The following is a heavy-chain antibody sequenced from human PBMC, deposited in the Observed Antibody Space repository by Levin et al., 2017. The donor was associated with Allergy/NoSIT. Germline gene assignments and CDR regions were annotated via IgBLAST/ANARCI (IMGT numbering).Heavy chain of an antibody. CDR1: GFTFSDYE. CDR2: IPSRGSAI. Sequence: GGSLRLSCAASGFTFSDYEMNWVRQAPGKGLQWVAYIPSRGSAIEYADSVKGRFTISRDNAKNSLFLQMNSLRAEDTAVYYCARDPTYYYDKTPLTMAFDFWGQGTMVTVSA. J-gene: IGHJ3*01. CDR3: ARDPTYYYDKTPLTMAFDF. D-gene: IGHD3-22*01. V-gene: IGHV3-48*03.